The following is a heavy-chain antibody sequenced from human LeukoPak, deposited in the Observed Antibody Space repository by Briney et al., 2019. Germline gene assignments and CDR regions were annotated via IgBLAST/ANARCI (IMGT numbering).Heavy chain of an antibody. V-gene: IGHV3-48*01. D-gene: IGHD3-22*01. CDR2: ISSSSTTI. J-gene: IGHJ4*02. Sequence: PGGSLRLSCAASGFTFSSYNMNWVRQAPGKGLEWVSYISSSSTTIYYADSVKGRFTISRDNAKNSLYLQMNSLRAEDTAVYYCARVQTRITMIVVVIKSAYYFDYWGQGTLVTVSS. CDR1: GFTFSSYN. CDR3: ARVQTRITMIVVVIKSAYYFDY.